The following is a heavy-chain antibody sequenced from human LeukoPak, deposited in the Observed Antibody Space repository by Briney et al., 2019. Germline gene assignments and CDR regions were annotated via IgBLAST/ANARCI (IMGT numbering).Heavy chain of an antibody. J-gene: IGHJ4*02. D-gene: IGHD2-2*01. Sequence: PGGSLRLSCAASGFTFSSYWMHWVRHAPGKGLVWVSRINSDGRSTIYADSVKGRFTISRDNAKNTLYLQMNSLRAEDTAVYYCATASRYCSSTSCRDYWGQGTLVTVSS. CDR2: INSDGRST. V-gene: IGHV3-74*01. CDR3: ATASRYCSSTSCRDY. CDR1: GFTFSSYW.